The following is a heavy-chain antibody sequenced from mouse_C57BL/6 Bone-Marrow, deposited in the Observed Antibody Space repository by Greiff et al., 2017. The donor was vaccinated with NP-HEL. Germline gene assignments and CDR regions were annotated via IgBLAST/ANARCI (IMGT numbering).Heavy chain of an antibody. J-gene: IGHJ3*01. Sequence: EVKVEESGGGLVQPGGSLKLSCAASGFTFSDYGMAWVRQAPRKGPEWVAFISNLAYSIYYADTVTGRFTISRENAKNTLYLEMSSLRSEDTAMYYCARHSSGLAYWGQGTLVTVSA. CDR3: ARHSSGLAY. V-gene: IGHV5-15*04. CDR2: ISNLAYSI. D-gene: IGHD3-2*02. CDR1: GFTFSDYG.